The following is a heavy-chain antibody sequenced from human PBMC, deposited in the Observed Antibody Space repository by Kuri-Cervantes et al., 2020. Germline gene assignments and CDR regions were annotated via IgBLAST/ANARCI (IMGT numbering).Heavy chain of an antibody. CDR1: RFTFSSYA. CDR3: ARDGSPGAFDI. V-gene: IGHV3-30*07. Sequence: GESLKISCVASRFTFSSYAIYWVRQAPGKGLEWVAVISYDGSKTYYADSVKGRFTISGDNAKNSLYLQMNSLRAEDTAVYYCARDGSPGAFDIWGQGTMVTVSS. D-gene: IGHD1-26*01. J-gene: IGHJ3*02. CDR2: ISYDGSKT.